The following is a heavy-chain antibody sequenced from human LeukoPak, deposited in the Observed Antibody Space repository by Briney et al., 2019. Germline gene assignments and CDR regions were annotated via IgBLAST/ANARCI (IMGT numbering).Heavy chain of an antibody. J-gene: IGHJ4*02. Sequence: ASETLSLTCTVSGVSISSYYWSWIRQPAGKGLEWIGRIYNNGMTNYNPSLKSRITMSVDRSKNNFSLKLNSVTAADTAVYYCARIAETRGYSSYNLLDWGQGPLATVSS. CDR3: ARIAETRGYSSYNLLD. CDR1: GVSISSYY. CDR2: IYNNGMT. V-gene: IGHV4-4*07. D-gene: IGHD5-24*01.